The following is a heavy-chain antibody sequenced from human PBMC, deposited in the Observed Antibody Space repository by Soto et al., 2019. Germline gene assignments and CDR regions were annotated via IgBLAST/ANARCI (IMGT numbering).Heavy chain of an antibody. V-gene: IGHV3-49*01. J-gene: IGHJ4*02. CDR1: GFTFGDYA. CDR3: TRDTIGTTGFDH. CDR2: IRSKAYGGTP. Sequence: AGGSLRLSCTASGFTFGDYAMSWFRQAPGKGLEWVGFIRSKAYGGTPEYTASVKGRFTISRDDSESIAYLQMNSLKTEDKAIYYCTRDTIGTTGFDHWGQGTLVTVSS. D-gene: IGHD1-1*01.